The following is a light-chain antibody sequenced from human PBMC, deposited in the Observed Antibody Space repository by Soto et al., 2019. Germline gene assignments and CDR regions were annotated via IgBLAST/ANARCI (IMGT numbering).Light chain of an antibody. CDR1: QSISNR. Sequence: DIQMTQSPSSLSAFVGDRVTITCRASQSISNRLNWYQQKPGKAPKLLIYTASTLQSGVPSRFSGSGSGTDFTLTISSLQPEDSATYYCQQSYRTPPDTFGQGTKVDIK. CDR2: TAS. CDR3: QQSYRTPPDT. V-gene: IGKV1-39*01. J-gene: IGKJ2*01.